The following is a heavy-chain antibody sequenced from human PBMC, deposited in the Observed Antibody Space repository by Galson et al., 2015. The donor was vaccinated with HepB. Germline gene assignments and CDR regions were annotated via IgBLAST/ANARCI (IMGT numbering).Heavy chain of an antibody. V-gene: IGHV4-59*11. CDR1: GGSISSHH. CDR2: MYHHGNT. CDR3: ARVIWAAAAYYFDF. Sequence: ETLSLTCTVSGGSISSHHWGWIRQTPGKELEWIGYMYHHGNTNSNPSLKSRVTMSLDMSKNQFSLKLRSVTAADTAVYYCARVIWAAAAYYFDFWGQGTLITVSS. D-gene: IGHD6-13*01. J-gene: IGHJ4*02.